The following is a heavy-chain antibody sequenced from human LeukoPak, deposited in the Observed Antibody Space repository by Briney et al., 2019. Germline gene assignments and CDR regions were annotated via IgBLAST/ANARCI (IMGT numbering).Heavy chain of an antibody. J-gene: IGHJ4*02. CDR1: GYTFTSYY. Sequence: ASVKVSCKASGYTFTSYYMHWVRQAPGQGREWMGIINPSGGSTNYAQKFQGRVTMTRDTSTSTVYMELSSLRSEDTAVYYCARDDNSGYFYGAGGYWGQGTLVTVSS. D-gene: IGHD3-22*01. CDR2: INPSGGST. CDR3: ARDDNSGYFYGAGGY. V-gene: IGHV1-46*01.